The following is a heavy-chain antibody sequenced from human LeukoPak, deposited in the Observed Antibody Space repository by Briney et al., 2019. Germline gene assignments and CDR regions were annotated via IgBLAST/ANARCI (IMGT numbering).Heavy chain of an antibody. CDR3: ARGARAFAWLTSFDP. V-gene: IGHV3-48*03. J-gene: IGHJ5*02. CDR1: GFTFSSYD. D-gene: IGHD3-16*01. Sequence: GGSLRLSCAASGFTFSSYDMNWVRQAPGKGLEWVSYVSSSGSPIFYADSVKGRFTISRDNAQKSVYLQMNSLRAEDTAVYYCARGARAFAWLTSFDPWGQGTLVTVSS. CDR2: VSSSGSPI.